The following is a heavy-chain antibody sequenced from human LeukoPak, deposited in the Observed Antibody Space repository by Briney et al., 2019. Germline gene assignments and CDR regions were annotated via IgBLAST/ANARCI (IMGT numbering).Heavy chain of an antibody. Sequence: GGSLRLSCAASGFTFSSYSMNWVRQAPGKGLEWVSYISSSSSTIYYADSVKGRFTISRDNAKNTLYLQMNSLRVEDTAVYYCARDRFCTTDRCSDYWGQGTLVTVSS. CDR1: GFTFSSYS. CDR2: ISSSSSTI. CDR3: ARDRFCTTDRCSDY. J-gene: IGHJ4*02. V-gene: IGHV3-48*04. D-gene: IGHD2-8*01.